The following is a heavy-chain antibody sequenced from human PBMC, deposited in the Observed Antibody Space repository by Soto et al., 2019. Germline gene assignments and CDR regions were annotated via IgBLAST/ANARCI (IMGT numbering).Heavy chain of an antibody. CDR1: GFTFSSYG. Sequence: PGGSLRLSCAASGFTFSSYGMHWVRQAPGKGLEWVAVIWYDGSNKYYADSVKGRFTISRDNSNNTLYLQMNSLRDEDTAVYYCVRGLHISGWFEMGYWGLGTLVTVSS. D-gene: IGHD6-19*01. J-gene: IGHJ4*02. V-gene: IGHV3-33*01. CDR2: IWYDGSNK. CDR3: VRGLHISGWFEMGY.